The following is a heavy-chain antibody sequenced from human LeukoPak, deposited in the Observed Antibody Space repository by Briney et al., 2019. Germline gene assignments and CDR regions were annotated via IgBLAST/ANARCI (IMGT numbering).Heavy chain of an antibody. CDR2: INPNTGET. CDR3: ASYPRYSSTPPFDY. CDR1: GYTFTGYY. V-gene: IGHV1-2*02. J-gene: IGHJ4*02. Sequence: GASVKVSCKASGYTFTGYYMHWVRQAPGQGLEWMGWINPNTGETNSAQKFQGRVTMTRDTTINTAYMGLTRLTSDDTAVYYCASYPRYSSTPPFDYWGQGTLFTVSS. D-gene: IGHD2-2*01.